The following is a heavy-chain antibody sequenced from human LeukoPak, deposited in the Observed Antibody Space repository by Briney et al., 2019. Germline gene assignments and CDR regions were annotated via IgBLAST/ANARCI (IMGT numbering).Heavy chain of an antibody. D-gene: IGHD6-13*01. Sequence: GGSLRLSCAASGFTFSDYYMSWIRQARGKGLEWVSYISSSGSTIYYADSVKGRFTISRDNAKNTLYLQMNSLRAEDTAVYYCAREGGIAAGPYYYYGMDVWGEGTTVTVSS. CDR2: ISSSGSTI. CDR3: AREGGIAAGPYYYYGMDV. CDR1: GFTFSDYY. V-gene: IGHV3-11*01. J-gene: IGHJ6*04.